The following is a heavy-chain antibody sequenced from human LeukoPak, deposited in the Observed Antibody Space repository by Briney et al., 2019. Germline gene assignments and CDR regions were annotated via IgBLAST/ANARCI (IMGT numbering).Heavy chain of an antibody. J-gene: IGHJ3*02. D-gene: IGHD3-22*01. Sequence: FQGRVTMTRDTSISTAYMELSRLRSDDTAVYYCARDYYDSSGYDAFDIWGQGTMVTVSS. V-gene: IGHV1-2*02. CDR3: ARDYYDSSGYDAFDI.